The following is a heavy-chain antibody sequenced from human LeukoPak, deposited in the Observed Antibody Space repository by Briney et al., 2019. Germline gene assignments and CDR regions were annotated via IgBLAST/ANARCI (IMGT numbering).Heavy chain of an antibody. Sequence: GESLKISCEGSGYNFSNCLIGWVRQMPGKGLEWMGIIYHGDSDTRYGPSFQGQVTISADKSISTAYLQWSSLKASDTAMYYCARHGGGGSGGNSGFDYWGQGTLVTVSS. CDR1: GYNFSNCL. J-gene: IGHJ4*02. CDR2: IYHGDSDT. CDR3: ARHGGGGSGGNSGFDY. V-gene: IGHV5-51*01. D-gene: IGHD4-23*01.